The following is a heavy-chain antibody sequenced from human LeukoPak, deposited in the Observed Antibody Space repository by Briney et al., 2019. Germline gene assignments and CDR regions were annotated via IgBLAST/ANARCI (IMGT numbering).Heavy chain of an antibody. Sequence: KASETLSLTCTVSGGSIRSGIYYWSWIRQPAGKGLEWIGRIDTSGSTNYNPSLKRRVTISADTSGNLFSLKVIPVTAADTAVYYCARYTSYYGSGSYLGWFDPWGQGTLVTVSS. J-gene: IGHJ5*02. CDR3: ARYTSYYGSGSYLGWFDP. CDR2: IDTSGST. D-gene: IGHD3-10*01. V-gene: IGHV4-61*02. CDR1: GGSIRSGIYY.